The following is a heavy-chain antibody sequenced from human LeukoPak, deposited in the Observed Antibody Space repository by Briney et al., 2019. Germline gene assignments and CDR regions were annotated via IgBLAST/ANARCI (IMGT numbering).Heavy chain of an antibody. CDR1: AGSVNRDSYY. CDR2: IYYSGST. CDR3: ATRPSGSDRFLPYFDY. V-gene: IGHV4-61*01. Sequence: SETLSLTCTVSAGSVNRDSYYWSWIRQPPGKGLEWIGYIYYSGSTNYNPSLKSRVTMSIDTSKNQVSLKLSSVTAADTAVYYCATRPSGSDRFLPYFDYWGQGTLVTVSS. J-gene: IGHJ4*02. D-gene: IGHD1-1*01.